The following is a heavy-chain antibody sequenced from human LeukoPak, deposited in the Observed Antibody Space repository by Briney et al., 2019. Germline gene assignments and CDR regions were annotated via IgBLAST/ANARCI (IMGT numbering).Heavy chain of an antibody. CDR2: INHSGST. V-gene: IGHV4-34*01. CDR3: ARDRLYYDFWSGYYPNNWFDP. CDR1: GGSISSYY. D-gene: IGHD3-3*01. J-gene: IGHJ5*02. Sequence: PSETLSLTCTVSGGSISSYYWSWIRQPPGKGLEWIGEINHSGSTNYNPSLKSRVTISVDTSKNQFSLKLSSVTAADTAVYYCARDRLYYDFWSGYYPNNWFDPWGQGTLVTVSS.